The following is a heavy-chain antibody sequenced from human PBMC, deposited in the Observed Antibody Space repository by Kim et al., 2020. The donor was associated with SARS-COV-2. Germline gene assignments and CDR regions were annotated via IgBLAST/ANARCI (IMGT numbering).Heavy chain of an antibody. D-gene: IGHD1-26*01. J-gene: IGHJ4*02. V-gene: IGHV3-23*03. Sequence: DSIKGPFTIPRDNPKNTLYLQMNSLRAEDPAVYYCARPQSLSGSWDYWGQGTLVTVSS. CDR3: ARPQSLSGSWDY.